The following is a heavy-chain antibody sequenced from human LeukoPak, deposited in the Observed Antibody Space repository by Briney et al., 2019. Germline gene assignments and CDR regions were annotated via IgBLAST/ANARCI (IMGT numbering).Heavy chain of an antibody. CDR3: ARDQEGFDY. Sequence: ASVKVSCKASGYTFTSNYVHWVRQAPGQGLEWMGMIYPRDGSTSYAQKFQGRVTVTRDASTSTVHMELSGLRSEDTAVYYCARDQEGFDYWGQGTLVTVSS. J-gene: IGHJ4*02. V-gene: IGHV1-46*01. CDR2: IYPRDGST. CDR1: GYTFTSNY.